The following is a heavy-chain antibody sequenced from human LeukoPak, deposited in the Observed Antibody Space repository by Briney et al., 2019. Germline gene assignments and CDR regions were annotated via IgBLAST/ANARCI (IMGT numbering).Heavy chain of an antibody. CDR1: GGTFSSYA. Sequence: SVTVSCKASGGTFSSYAISWVRQAPGEGREWMGRIIPILGIPNYAQKFQGRVTITADKSTSTAYMELSSLRSEDTAVYYCARVGYSYGPNWFDPWGQGTLVTVSS. CDR3: ARVGYSYGPNWFDP. D-gene: IGHD5-18*01. V-gene: IGHV1-69*04. J-gene: IGHJ5*02. CDR2: IIPILGIP.